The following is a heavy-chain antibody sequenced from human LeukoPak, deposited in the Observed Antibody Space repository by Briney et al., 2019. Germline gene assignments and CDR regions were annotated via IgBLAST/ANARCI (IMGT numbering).Heavy chain of an antibody. CDR2: IYSGGST. J-gene: IGHJ3*02. D-gene: IGHD1-1*01. V-gene: IGHV3-53*01. Sequence: QTGGSLRLSCAASGFTVSSNHMSWVRQAPGKGLEWVSGIYSGGSTYYADSVKGRFTISRDNSQNTLYLQMNSLRVEDTAVYYCARDRYGRNAFDIWGQGTMVTVPS. CDR1: GFTVSSNH. CDR3: ARDRYGRNAFDI.